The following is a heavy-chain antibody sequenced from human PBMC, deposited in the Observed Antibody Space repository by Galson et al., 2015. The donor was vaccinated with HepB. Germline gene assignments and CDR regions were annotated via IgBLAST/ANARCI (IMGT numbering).Heavy chain of an antibody. CDR2: IKIKADGETT. Sequence: SLRLSCAASGFTFTNAWMRWVRQAPGKGLEWVGRIKIKADGETTAYAASVKGRFTISRDDSKNTLYLQKISMKTEDTAVYDICTALRCEFSPPDYWGQGTLVTVSS. J-gene: IGHJ4*02. D-gene: IGHD2-8*01. CDR3: CTALRCEFSPPDY. V-gene: IGHV3-15*01. CDR1: GFTFTNAW.